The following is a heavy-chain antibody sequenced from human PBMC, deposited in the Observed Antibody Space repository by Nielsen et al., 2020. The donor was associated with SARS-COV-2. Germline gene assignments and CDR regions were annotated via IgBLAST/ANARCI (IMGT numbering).Heavy chain of an antibody. V-gene: IGHV3-30*04. CDR1: GFTFSSYA. CDR2: ISYDGSNK. D-gene: IGHD1-14*01. CDR3: AREPGGWDAFDI. J-gene: IGHJ3*02. Sequence: GESLKISCAASGFTFSSYAMHWVRQAPGKGLEWVAVISYDGSNKYYADSEKGRFTISRDNSKNTLYLQMNSLRAEDTAVYYCAREPGGWDAFDIWGQGTMVTVSS.